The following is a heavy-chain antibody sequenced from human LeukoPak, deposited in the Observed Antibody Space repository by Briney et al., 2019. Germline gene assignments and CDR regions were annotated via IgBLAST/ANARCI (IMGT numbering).Heavy chain of an antibody. D-gene: IGHD5-18*01. CDR1: GGSFSGYY. J-gene: IGHJ5*02. V-gene: IGHV4-34*01. Sequence: SETLSLTCAVYGGSFSGYYWSWIRQPPGKGLEWIGEINHSGSTNYNPSLKSRVTISVDTSKNQFSLKLSSVTAADTAVYYCASGPWIRGFDPWGQGTLVTVSS. CDR2: INHSGST. CDR3: ASGPWIRGFDP.